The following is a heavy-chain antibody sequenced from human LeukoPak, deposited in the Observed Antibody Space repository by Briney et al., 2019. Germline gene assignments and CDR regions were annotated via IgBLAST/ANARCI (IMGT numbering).Heavy chain of an antibody. Sequence: GASVKVSCKASGYTFTSYYMHWVRQAPGQGLEWMGIINPSGGKTNYAHKFQGRVTMTRDTSTNTVYMELSSLRSEDTAVYYCAGGYDIVNWFDPWGQGNLVTVSS. CDR3: AGGYDIVNWFDP. CDR2: INPSGGKT. J-gene: IGHJ5*02. V-gene: IGHV1-46*03. D-gene: IGHD3-3*01. CDR1: GYTFTSYY.